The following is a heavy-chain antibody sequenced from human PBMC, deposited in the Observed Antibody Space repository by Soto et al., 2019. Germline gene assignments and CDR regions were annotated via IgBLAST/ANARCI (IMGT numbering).Heavy chain of an antibody. D-gene: IGHD2-2*01. V-gene: IGHV3-30*18. CDR3: AKDGGDIVVVPAAKNLDY. CDR1: GFTFSSYA. J-gene: IGHJ4*02. CDR2: ISYDGSNK. Sequence: GGSLRLSCAASGFTFSSYAMSWVRQAPGKGLEWVAVISYDGSNKYYADSVKGRFTISRDNSKNTLYLQMNSLRAEDTAVYYCAKDGGDIVVVPAAKNLDYWGQGTLVTVSS.